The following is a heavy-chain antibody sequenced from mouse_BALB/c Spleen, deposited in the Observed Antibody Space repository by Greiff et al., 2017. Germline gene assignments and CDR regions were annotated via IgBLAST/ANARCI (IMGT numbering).Heavy chain of an antibody. J-gene: IGHJ3*01. Sequence: VQLQQSGAELVRSGASVKLSCTASGFNIKDYYMHWVKQRPEQGLEWIGWIDPENGDTEYAPKFQGKATMTADTSSNTAYLQLSSLTSEDTAVYYCNANGPFADWGQGTLVTVSA. D-gene: IGHD1-1*02. CDR3: NANGPFAD. V-gene: IGHV14-4*02. CDR1: GFNIKDYY. CDR2: IDPENGDT.